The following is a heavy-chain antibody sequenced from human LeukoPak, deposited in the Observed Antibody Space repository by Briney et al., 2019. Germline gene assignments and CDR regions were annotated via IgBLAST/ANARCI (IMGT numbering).Heavy chain of an antibody. J-gene: IGHJ3*02. CDR1: GGTFSSYA. Sequence: ASVKVSCKASGGTFSSYAISWVRQAPGQGLEWMGWMNPNSGNTGYAQKFQGRVTMTRNTSISTAYMELSSLRSEDTAVYYCARVVVANNYDAFDIWGQGTMVTVSS. CDR3: ARVVVANNYDAFDI. D-gene: IGHD2-2*01. V-gene: IGHV1-8*02. CDR2: MNPNSGNT.